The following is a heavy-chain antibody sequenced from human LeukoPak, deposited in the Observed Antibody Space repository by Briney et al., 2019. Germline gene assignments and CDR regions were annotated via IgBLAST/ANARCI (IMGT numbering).Heavy chain of an antibody. CDR1: GYTFTSYG. Sequence: ASVNVSCKASGYTFTSYGISWVRQAPGQGLEWMGWISAYNGNTNYAQKLQGRVTMTTDTSTSTAYMELRSLRSDDTAVYYCARKGSYDYIWGSYRYTDAFDIWGQGTMVTVSS. D-gene: IGHD3-16*02. J-gene: IGHJ3*02. CDR2: ISAYNGNT. CDR3: ARKGSYDYIWGSYRYTDAFDI. V-gene: IGHV1-18*01.